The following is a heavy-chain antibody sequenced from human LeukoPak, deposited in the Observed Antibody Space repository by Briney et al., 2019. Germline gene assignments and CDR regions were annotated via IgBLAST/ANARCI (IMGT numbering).Heavy chain of an antibody. J-gene: IGHJ4*02. CDR3: ARRYCGGDCYSWYFDY. CDR2: IYPGDSDT. V-gene: IGHV5-51*01. CDR1: GYTFTNYW. Sequence: GESLKISCKGSGYTFTNYWIGWVRQMPGKGLDWMGIIYPGDSDTRYNPSFQGQVTISADKSISTAFLQWSSLKASDTAMYYCARRYCGGDCYSWYFDYWGQGTLVTVSS. D-gene: IGHD2-21*02.